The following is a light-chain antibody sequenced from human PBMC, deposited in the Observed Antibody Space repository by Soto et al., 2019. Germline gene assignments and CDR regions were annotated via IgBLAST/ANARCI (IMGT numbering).Light chain of an antibody. CDR1: SSDVGGYNY. J-gene: IGLJ2*01. V-gene: IGLV2-14*01. CDR3: SSYTSSSTRV. Sequence: QSVLTQPASVSGSTGQSITISCTGTSSDVGGYNYVSWYQQHPGKAPKLIIYEVSNRPSGASNRFSGSKSCNTASLTISGLQAEGEADYYCSSYTSSSTRVFGGGTKLTVL. CDR2: EVS.